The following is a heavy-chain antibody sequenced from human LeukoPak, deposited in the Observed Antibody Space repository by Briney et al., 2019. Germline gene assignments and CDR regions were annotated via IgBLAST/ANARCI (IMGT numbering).Heavy chain of an antibody. CDR3: ARAISMVRGLIYYGMDV. Sequence: GGSLRLSCAASGFTFRSYWMNWARQAPGKGLEWVAIINQDGSEKYYVDSVKGRFTISRDNAKNSLYLQMNSLRVEDTAVYFCARAISMVRGLIYYGMDVWGQGTTVTVSS. CDR2: INQDGSEK. CDR1: GFTFRSYW. V-gene: IGHV3-7*01. J-gene: IGHJ6*02. D-gene: IGHD3-10*01.